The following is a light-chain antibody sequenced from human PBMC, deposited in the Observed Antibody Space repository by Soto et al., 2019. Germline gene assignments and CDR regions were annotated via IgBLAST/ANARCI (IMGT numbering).Light chain of an antibody. CDR1: QSVLYSSNNKNY. J-gene: IGKJ2*01. V-gene: IGKV4-1*01. Sequence: DIGMTQSPDSLAVSLGERATINCKSSQSVLYSSNNKNYLAWYQQKPGQPPNLLIYWASTRESGVPDRCSGSGAGTDFALTISSRQAEDVAVYYWLQYDSTPHTFGQGTKLEIK. CDR3: LQYDSTPHT. CDR2: WAS.